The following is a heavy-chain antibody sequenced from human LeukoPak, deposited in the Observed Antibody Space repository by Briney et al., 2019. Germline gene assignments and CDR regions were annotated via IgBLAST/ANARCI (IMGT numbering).Heavy chain of an antibody. J-gene: IGHJ5*02. CDR3: ARGGITMVRGVVNWFDP. CDR1: GGSFSGYY. V-gene: IGHV4-34*01. D-gene: IGHD3-10*01. Sequence: SETLSLTCAVYGGSFSGYYWSWIRQPPGKGLEWIGEINHSGSTNHNPSLKSRVTISVDTSKNQFSLKLSSVTAADTAVYYCARGGITMVRGVVNWFDPWGQGTLVTVSS. CDR2: INHSGST.